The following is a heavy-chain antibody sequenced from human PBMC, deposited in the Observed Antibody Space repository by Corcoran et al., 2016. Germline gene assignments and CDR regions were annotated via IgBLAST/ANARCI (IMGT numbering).Heavy chain of an antibody. J-gene: IGHJ4*02. CDR3: AGVKIVVVTPYYLDY. CDR1: GYTFTSYG. CDR2: ISAYNGNT. V-gene: IGHV1-18*01. Sequence: QVQLVQSGAEVKKPGASVKVSCKASGYTFTSYGISWVRQAPGQGLEWMGWISAYNGNTNYAQKLQGRVTMTTDTSTSTAYMELRSLRSDDTAVYYCAGVKIVVVTPYYLDYWGQGTLVTVSS. D-gene: IGHD3-22*01.